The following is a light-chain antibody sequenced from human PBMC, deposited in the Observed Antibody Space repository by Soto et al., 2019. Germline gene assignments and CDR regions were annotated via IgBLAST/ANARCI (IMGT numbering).Light chain of an antibody. CDR1: NSNIGAGYD. CDR3: QSYDNSLSGLYV. V-gene: IGLV1-40*01. Sequence: QSVLTQPPSVSGAPGQRVTISCTGSNSNIGAGYDVQWYQQLPGTAPKLLIYDNNDRPSGVPDRFSGSKSGTSASLAITGLQAEDEADYACQSYDNSLSGLYVFGTGTKLTVL. J-gene: IGLJ1*01. CDR2: DNN.